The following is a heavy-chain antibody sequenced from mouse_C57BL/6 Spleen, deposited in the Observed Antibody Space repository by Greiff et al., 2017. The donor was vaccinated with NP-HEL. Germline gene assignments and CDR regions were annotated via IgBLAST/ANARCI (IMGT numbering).Heavy chain of an antibody. J-gene: IGHJ4*01. V-gene: IGHV1-85*01. CDR3: AREAIYYGNAMDY. D-gene: IGHD2-1*01. CDR2: IYPRDGST. CDR1: GYTFTSYD. Sequence: QVQLQQSGPELVKPGASVKLSCKASGYTFTSYDINWVKQRPGQGLEWIGWIYPRDGSTKYNEKFKGKATFTVDTSSSAAYMELHSLTSEDSAVYFCAREAIYYGNAMDYWGQGTSVTVSS.